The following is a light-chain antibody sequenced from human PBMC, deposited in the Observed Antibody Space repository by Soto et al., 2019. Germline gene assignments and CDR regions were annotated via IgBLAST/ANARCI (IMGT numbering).Light chain of an antibody. CDR1: QSVSNNY. J-gene: IGKJ5*01. V-gene: IGKV3-20*01. CDR2: DTS. Sequence: EIVLTHSPDTLSLSPWERATLSCRASQSVSNNYLAWYQQKPGQAPRLLIYDTSTRATGIPARFSGSGSGTDFTLTISRLEPEDFAVYYCQQYGSSPITFGQGTRLEIK. CDR3: QQYGSSPIT.